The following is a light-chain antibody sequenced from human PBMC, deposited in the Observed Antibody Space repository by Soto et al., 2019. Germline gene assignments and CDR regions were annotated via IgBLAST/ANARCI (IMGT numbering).Light chain of an antibody. J-gene: IGKJ5*01. Sequence: DIQMTQSPSSLSASVGDRVTITCQASQDISNYLNWYQQKPGKAPKLLIYDASNLETGVPSRFSGSGSRTDFTFTISSLQPEDIATYYSQQYDNRPITFGQWTRLEIK. CDR1: QDISNY. CDR2: DAS. V-gene: IGKV1-33*01. CDR3: QQYDNRPIT.